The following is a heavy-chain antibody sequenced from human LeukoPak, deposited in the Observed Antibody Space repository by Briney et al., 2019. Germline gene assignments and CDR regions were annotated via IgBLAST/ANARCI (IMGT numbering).Heavy chain of an antibody. V-gene: IGHV3-21*01. J-gene: IGHJ6*03. CDR2: ISSSSSYI. D-gene: IGHD2-15*01. CDR1: GFTFSSYS. CDR3: ASMVVTAYYYYYYYMDV. Sequence: GGSLRLSCAASGFTFSSYSMNWVRQAPGKGLEWVSSISSSSSYIYYADSVKGRFTISRDNAKNSLYLQMNSLRAEDTAVYYCASMVVTAYYYYYYYMDVWGKGTTVTVSS.